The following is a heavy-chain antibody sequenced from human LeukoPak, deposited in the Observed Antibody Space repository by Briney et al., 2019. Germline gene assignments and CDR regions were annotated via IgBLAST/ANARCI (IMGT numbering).Heavy chain of an antibody. Sequence: KSSETLSLTCTVSGGSISSYYWSWIRQPAGKGLEWIGRIYTSGSPNYNPSLKSRVTMSVDTSKNQFSLKLSSVTAADTAVYYCARDSYYDFWKNYYYMDVWGKGTTVTVSS. D-gene: IGHD3-3*01. V-gene: IGHV4-4*07. CDR1: GGSISSYY. CDR3: ARDSYYDFWKNYYYMDV. J-gene: IGHJ6*03. CDR2: IYTSGSP.